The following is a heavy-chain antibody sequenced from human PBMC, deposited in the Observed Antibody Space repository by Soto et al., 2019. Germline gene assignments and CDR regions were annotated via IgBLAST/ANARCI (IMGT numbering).Heavy chain of an antibody. V-gene: IGHV3-9*01. CDR2: ISWNSGNV. Sequence: EVQLVESGGGLVQPGRSLRLSCAASGITFADYAMHWVRQAPGKGLEWVSGISWNSGNVGYANSVKGRFTISRDNAKNSLYLQMNSLRGEDTAFYYCAKSQYRDYGGGLDFWGQGTLVTVSS. CDR1: GITFADYA. CDR3: AKSQYRDYGGGLDF. J-gene: IGHJ4*02. D-gene: IGHD4-17*01.